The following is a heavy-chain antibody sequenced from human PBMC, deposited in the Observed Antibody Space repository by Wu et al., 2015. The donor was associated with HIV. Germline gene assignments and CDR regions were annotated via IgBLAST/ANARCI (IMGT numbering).Heavy chain of an antibody. V-gene: IGHV1-8*01. Sequence: QVQLVQSGAEVKKPGASVKVSCKASGYTLTFYDINWVRQATGQGLEWMGWMNPNSGNTGYAQKFQGRITMTRNTSIRTAYMELSSLRSEDTAIYYCARQRAYTSGWYIYDYWGQGTLVTVSS. CDR2: MNPNSGNT. J-gene: IGHJ4*02. D-gene: IGHD6-19*01. CDR3: ARQRAYTSGWYIYDY. CDR1: GYTLTFYD.